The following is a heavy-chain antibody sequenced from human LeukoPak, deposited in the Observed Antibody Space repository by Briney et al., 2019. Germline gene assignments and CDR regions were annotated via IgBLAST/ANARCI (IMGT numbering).Heavy chain of an antibody. CDR1: GGSISSGNW. CDR2: IFHNGTT. Sequence: SETLSLTCVVSGGSISSGNWWSWVRQPPGKGLEWLGEIFHNGTTKYNPSLKSRVTISVDKSNNQFSLKLSSVTAADTAVYSCAREGSRRLYMDVWGKGTTVTVSS. J-gene: IGHJ6*03. D-gene: IGHD1-26*01. CDR3: AREGSRRLYMDV. V-gene: IGHV4-4*02.